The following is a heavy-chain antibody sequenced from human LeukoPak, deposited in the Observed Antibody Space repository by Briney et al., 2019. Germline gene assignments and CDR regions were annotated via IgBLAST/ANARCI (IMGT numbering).Heavy chain of an antibody. CDR2: ISYDGSNK. D-gene: IGHD2-2*01. J-gene: IGHJ4*02. V-gene: IGHV3-30*18. CDR3: AKDAGYGYQQLYYLDY. Sequence: GRSLRLSCAASGFTLSSYGMHWVRQAPGKGLEWVAVISYDGSNKYYADSVKGRFTISRDNSKNTLYLQMNSLRAEDTAVYYCAKDAGYGYQQLYYLDYWGQGTLVTVSS. CDR1: GFTLSSYG.